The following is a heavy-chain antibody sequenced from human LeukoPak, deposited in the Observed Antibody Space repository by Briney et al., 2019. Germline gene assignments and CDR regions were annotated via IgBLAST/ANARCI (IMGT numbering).Heavy chain of an antibody. CDR1: GYTFTSYD. V-gene: IGHV1-8*01. CDR3: ARESRLRRHIVVVPAAMQDSDYDSSGQPLAY. Sequence: GASVKVSCKASGYTFTSYDINWVRQATGQGLEWMGWMNPNSGNTGYPQKFQGRVTMTRNTSISTAYMELSSLRSEDTAVYYCARESRLRRHIVVVPAAMQDSDYDSSGQPLAYWGQGTLVTVSS. J-gene: IGHJ4*02. CDR2: MNPNSGNT. D-gene: IGHD2-2*01.